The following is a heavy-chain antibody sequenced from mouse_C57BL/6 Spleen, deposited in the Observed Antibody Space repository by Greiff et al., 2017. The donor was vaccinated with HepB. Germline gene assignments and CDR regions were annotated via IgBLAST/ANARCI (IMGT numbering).Heavy chain of an antibody. CDR1: GYTFTSYW. J-gene: IGHJ3*01. CDR3: SRRVTTVDAPTSGY. Sequence: QVQLQQPGAELVKPGASVKLSCKASGYTFTSYWMQWVKQRPGQGLEWIGEIDPSDSYTNYNQKFKGKATLTVDTSSSTAYMQLSSLTSEDSAVYYCSRRVTTVDAPTSGYWGQGTPVTVSA. D-gene: IGHD1-1*01. V-gene: IGHV1-50*01. CDR2: IDPSDSYT.